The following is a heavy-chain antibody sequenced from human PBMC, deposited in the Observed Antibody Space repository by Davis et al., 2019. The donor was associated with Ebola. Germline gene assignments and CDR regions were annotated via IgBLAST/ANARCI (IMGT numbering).Heavy chain of an antibody. CDR1: GYIFTNYY. CDR2: INPSGGDT. D-gene: IGHD6-13*01. V-gene: IGHV1-46*01. Sequence: ASVKVSCKASGYIFTNYYIHWVRQAPGQGLEWMGIINPSGGDTSYTQKFQGRVTMTRDTSTRTVYMELNSLRSEDTAVYFCAKLAAAGTHNYYFAYWGQGALVTVSS. CDR3: AKLAAAGTHNYYFAY. J-gene: IGHJ4*02.